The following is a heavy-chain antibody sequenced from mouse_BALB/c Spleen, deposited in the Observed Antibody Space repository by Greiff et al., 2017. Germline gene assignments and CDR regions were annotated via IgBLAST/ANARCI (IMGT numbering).Heavy chain of an antibody. J-gene: IGHJ4*01. CDR1: GFTFSSYA. D-gene: IGHD2-4*01. V-gene: IGHV5-6-5*01. CDR2: ISSGGST. CDR3: ARGDDYDYYAMDY. Sequence: EVKLVESGGGLVKPGGSLKLSCAASGFTFSSYAMSWVRQTPEKRLEWVASISSGGSTYYPDSVKGRFTISRDNARNILYLQMSSLRSEDTAMYYCARGDDYDYYAMDYWGQGTSVTVSS.